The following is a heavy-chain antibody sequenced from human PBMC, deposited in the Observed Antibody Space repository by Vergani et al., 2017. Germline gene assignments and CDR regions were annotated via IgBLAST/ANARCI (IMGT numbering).Heavy chain of an antibody. Sequence: EVQVLESGGDLVQPGGSLRLSCAASGFTFSSYAMNWVRQAPGKGLEWVSAISGRGGSTYYADSVKGRFTISRDNSKNTLYLQMSSLRIEDTALYYCAAQYFSSTSCYDDYYYYMDVWGKGTTVTVSS. CDR3: AAQYFSSTSCYDDYYYYMDV. CDR2: ISGRGGST. CDR1: GFTFSSYA. V-gene: IGHV3-23*01. J-gene: IGHJ6*03. D-gene: IGHD2-2*01.